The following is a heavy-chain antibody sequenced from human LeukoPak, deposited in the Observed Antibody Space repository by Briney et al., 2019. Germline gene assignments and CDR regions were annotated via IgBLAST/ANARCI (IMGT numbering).Heavy chain of an antibody. Sequence: SETLSLTCTVSGGSISTYFWSWIRQPAGKGLEWIGRIYTTGTTNYNPSLKSRITMSIDTSKNQFSLKLSSVTAADTAVYYCARDHRGARLAFDIWGQGTMVTVSS. J-gene: IGHJ3*02. V-gene: IGHV4-4*07. D-gene: IGHD3-10*01. CDR1: GGSISTYF. CDR2: IYTTGTT. CDR3: ARDHRGARLAFDI.